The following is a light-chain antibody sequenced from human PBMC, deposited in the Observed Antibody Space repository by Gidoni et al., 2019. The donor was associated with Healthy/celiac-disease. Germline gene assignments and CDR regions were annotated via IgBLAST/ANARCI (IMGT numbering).Light chain of an antibody. CDR3: QQYNSSSYT. Sequence: DIQMTQSPSTLSASVGDRVNITCRASQSISSWLAWYQQKPGKAPKLLIYKASSLESGVPSRFSGSGSGTEFTLTISSLQPDDFATYYCQQYNSSSYTFGQGTKLEIK. CDR1: QSISSW. CDR2: KAS. J-gene: IGKJ2*01. V-gene: IGKV1-5*03.